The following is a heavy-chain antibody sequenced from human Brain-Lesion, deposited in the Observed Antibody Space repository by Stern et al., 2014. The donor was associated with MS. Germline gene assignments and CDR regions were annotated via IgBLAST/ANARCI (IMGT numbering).Heavy chain of an antibody. Sequence: VQLVESGPGLVKPSGTLSLTCAVSGGSISSSNWWSWVRQSPGKGLEWIGESDHSGSTIYNPSLKSRVTGSVDKSKNRFSPNLTSVTAADTAVYFCARFPASRPHVFDSWGQGTLVTVSS. J-gene: IGHJ4*02. CDR2: SDHSGST. V-gene: IGHV4-4*02. D-gene: IGHD6-13*01. CDR1: GGSISSSNW. CDR3: ARFPASRPHVFDS.